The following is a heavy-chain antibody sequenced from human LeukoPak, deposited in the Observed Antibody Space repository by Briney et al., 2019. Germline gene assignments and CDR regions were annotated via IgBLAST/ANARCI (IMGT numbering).Heavy chain of an antibody. J-gene: IGHJ4*02. CDR1: GGSISSYY. CDR3: ARTYCDSTTCYRFDY. V-gene: IGHV4-4*07. Sequence: SETLSLTCIVSGGSISSYYWSWIRQPAGKGLEWIGRINTSGSTNYNPSLNSRVTISVDTSENQFSLELRSVTAADAAVYYCARTYCDSTTCYRFDYWGQGTLVTVSS. CDR2: INTSGST. D-gene: IGHD2-2*01.